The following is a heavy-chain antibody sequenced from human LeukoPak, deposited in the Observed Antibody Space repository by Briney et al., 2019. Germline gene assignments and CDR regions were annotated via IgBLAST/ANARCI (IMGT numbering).Heavy chain of an antibody. CDR2: IYYSGST. CDR3: ARGRLSGSGTNTLYYFDY. J-gene: IGHJ4*02. CDR1: GGSLSSYY. V-gene: IGHV4-59*01. Sequence: SETLSLTCTVSGGSLSSYYWSWIRQPPGKGLEWIGYIYYSGSTNYSPSLKGRVTISVDTSRNQFSLKLSSVTAADTAVYYCARGRLSGSGTNTLYYFDYWGQGTLVTVSS. D-gene: IGHD3-10*01.